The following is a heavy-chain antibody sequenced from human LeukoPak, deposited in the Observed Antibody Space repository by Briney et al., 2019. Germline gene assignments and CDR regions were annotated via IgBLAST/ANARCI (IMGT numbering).Heavy chain of an antibody. D-gene: IGHD6-19*01. CDR1: GFTFSSYA. V-gene: IGHV3-48*03. J-gene: IGHJ4*02. CDR2: ISSSGSTI. CDR3: AGGDTVAGSYHLDY. Sequence: GGSLRLSCAASGFTFSSYAMSWVRQAPGKGLEWVSYISSSGSTIYYADSVKGRFTISRDNAKNSLYLQMNSLRAEDTGVYYCAGGDTVAGSYHLDYWGQGTLVTVSS.